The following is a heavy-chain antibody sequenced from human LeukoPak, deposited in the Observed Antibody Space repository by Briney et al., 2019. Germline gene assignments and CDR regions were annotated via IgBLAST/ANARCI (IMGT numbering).Heavy chain of an antibody. J-gene: IGHJ6*02. Sequence: SQTLSLTCAISGDSVSSISVAWKWIRQSPSRELEWLGRTYYRSKWYYEYAVSVKSRINIRPDTSKNQFSLQLTSVTPEDTAVYYCSLARSEYHYGMDVWGQGTTVTVSS. V-gene: IGHV6-1*01. CDR1: GDSVSSISVA. CDR2: TYYRSKWYY. CDR3: SLARSEYHYGMDV.